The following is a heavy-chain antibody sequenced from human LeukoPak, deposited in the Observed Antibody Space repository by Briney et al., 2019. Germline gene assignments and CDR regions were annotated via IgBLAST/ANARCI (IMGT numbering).Heavy chain of an antibody. CDR2: ISGSGGSK. D-gene: IGHD5-18*01. Sequence: PGGSLRLSCAAAGFTFSSDAMSWVSQAPGKVLEWLSAISGSGGSKFYEDYAKAGFTSSRDNSKDSLYLLLHSLRAEGAAVYYCSKRGPFRVVGDTAMPHPVPPFDYWDQGTLVTVSS. V-gene: IGHV3-23*01. J-gene: IGHJ4*02. CDR1: GFTFSSDA. CDR3: SKRGPFRVVGDTAMPHPVPPFDY.